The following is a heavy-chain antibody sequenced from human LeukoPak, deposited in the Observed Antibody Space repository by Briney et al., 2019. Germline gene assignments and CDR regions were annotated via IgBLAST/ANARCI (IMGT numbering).Heavy chain of an antibody. J-gene: IGHJ5*02. Sequence: SETLSLTCAVYIDSFSNYHWNWIRQTPAEGMEWIGEVNESGGTNISPSLRSRVILSVDTSKNQFSLKLISVTVADTAIYYCARGQGATVPQVGKNWFDPWGQETRVTVSS. D-gene: IGHD1-26*01. CDR1: IDSFSNYH. CDR3: ARGQGATVPQVGKNWFDP. CDR2: VNESGGT. V-gene: IGHV4-34*01.